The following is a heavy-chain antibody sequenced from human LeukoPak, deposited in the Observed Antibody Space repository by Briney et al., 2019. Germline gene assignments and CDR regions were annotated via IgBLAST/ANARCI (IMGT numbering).Heavy chain of an antibody. CDR2: SSYTGGA. Sequence: SETLSLTCTVSGGSVSSGLNNWSWIRQPPGKGLEWIGYSSYTGGAIYNPSLRSRVTISIDWSTNQFSLTLGSVTAADTAVYYCATETECSGGTCYSYGWFDPWGQGTQVIVSS. J-gene: IGHJ5*02. CDR1: GGSVSSGLNN. CDR3: ATETECSGGTCYSYGWFDP. V-gene: IGHV4-61*01. D-gene: IGHD2-15*01.